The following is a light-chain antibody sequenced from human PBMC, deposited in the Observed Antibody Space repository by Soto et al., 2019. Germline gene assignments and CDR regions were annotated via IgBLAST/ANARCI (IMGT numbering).Light chain of an antibody. J-gene: IGKJ4*01. V-gene: IGKV3-15*01. Sequence: EVVMSQSPATLSVSPVARATLSCRASQGIGDTLAWYQHKPGQTPRLLIYDTYTRATGVTARFSGSRSGTEFTLTIKSMQSEDFAVYYCQSYNNWPLTCGGGTTGAIK. CDR2: DTY. CDR3: QSYNNWPLT. CDR1: QGIGDT.